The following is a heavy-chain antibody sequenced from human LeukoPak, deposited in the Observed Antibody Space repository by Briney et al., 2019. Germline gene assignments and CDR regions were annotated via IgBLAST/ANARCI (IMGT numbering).Heavy chain of an antibody. J-gene: IGHJ6*03. CDR2: ISSSSSYI. D-gene: IGHD4-23*01. CDR1: GFTFSSYS. V-gene: IGHV3-21*01. Sequence: PGGSLRLSCAASGFTFSSYSMNWVRQAPGKGLEWVSSISSSSSYIYYADSVKGRFTISRDNAKNSLYLQMNSLRAEDTAVYYCARDGNGYYYMDVWGKGTTVTVSS. CDR3: ARDGNGYYYMDV.